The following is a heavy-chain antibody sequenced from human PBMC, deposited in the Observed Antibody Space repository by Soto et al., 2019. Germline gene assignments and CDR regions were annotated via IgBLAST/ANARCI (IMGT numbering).Heavy chain of an antibody. Sequence: GGSLRLSCAASGFTFSSYWMSWVRQAPGKGLEWVANIKQDGSEKYYGDSVKGRFTISRDNAKNSLYLQMNSLRAEDTAVYYCARDPRTSRSKGGYWGQGTLVTVSS. CDR1: GFTFSSYW. V-gene: IGHV3-7*01. D-gene: IGHD2-15*01. CDR3: ARDPRTSRSKGGY. CDR2: IKQDGSEK. J-gene: IGHJ4*02.